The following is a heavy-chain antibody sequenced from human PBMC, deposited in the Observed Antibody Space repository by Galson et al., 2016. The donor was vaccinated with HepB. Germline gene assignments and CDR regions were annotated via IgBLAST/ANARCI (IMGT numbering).Heavy chain of an antibody. CDR2: IKQGGSEK. J-gene: IGHJ4*02. V-gene: IGHV3-7*01. D-gene: IGHD6-19*01. Sequence: LRLSCAASGFTFSMYWMSWVRQAPGKGLEWVANIKQGGSEKYYVESVRGRFTISRDNAKNSLFLQMNSLRAEDTAVYYCARDRRGSGWYIDYWGQGTLVTVSS. CDR1: GFTFSMYW. CDR3: ARDRRGSGWYIDY.